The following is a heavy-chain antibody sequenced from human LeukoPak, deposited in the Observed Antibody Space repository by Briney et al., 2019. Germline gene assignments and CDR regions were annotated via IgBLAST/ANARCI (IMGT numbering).Heavy chain of an antibody. CDR2: IYWDDDK. J-gene: IGHJ3*02. CDR3: AHSTDTMIVVVTKGAFDI. V-gene: IGHV2-5*02. Sequence: SGPTLVKPTQTLTLTCTFSGFSLSTSGVGVGWIRQPPGKALEWLALIYWDDDKRYSPSLKSRLTITKDTSKNQVALTMTNMDPVDTATYYCAHSTDTMIVVVTKGAFDIWGQGTMVTVSS. CDR1: GFSLSTSGVG. D-gene: IGHD3-22*01.